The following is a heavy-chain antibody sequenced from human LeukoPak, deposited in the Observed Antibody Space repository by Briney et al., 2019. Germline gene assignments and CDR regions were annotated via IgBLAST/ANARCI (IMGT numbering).Heavy chain of an antibody. J-gene: IGHJ3*02. CDR2: INPSGGST. CDR1: GYTFTSYY. Sequence: ASVKVSCEASGYTFTSYYMHWVRQAPGQGLEWMGIINPSGGSTSYAQKFQGRVTMTRDTSTSTVYMELSSLRSEDTAVYYCARISPDDAFDIWGPGTMVTVSS. V-gene: IGHV1-46*01. CDR3: ARISPDDAFDI.